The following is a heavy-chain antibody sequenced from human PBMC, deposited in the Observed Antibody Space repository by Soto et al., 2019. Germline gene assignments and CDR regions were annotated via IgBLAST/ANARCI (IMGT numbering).Heavy chain of an antibody. V-gene: IGHV1-46*01. CDR1: ADTFTSYY. D-gene: IGHD3-16*02. CDR2: INPNGGST. J-gene: IGHJ5*02. Sequence: VQLVQSGAEVKKPGASVKLSCKAPADTFTSYYIHWVRQAPGHGLEWMGIINPNGGSTRFAQTFRDKITMTRDQSTITVYRDLRSLRSENKAFYYWASSSGGVFGIIMGASNWWAPGGQGSLVTVSS. CDR3: ASSSGGVFGIIMGASNWWAP.